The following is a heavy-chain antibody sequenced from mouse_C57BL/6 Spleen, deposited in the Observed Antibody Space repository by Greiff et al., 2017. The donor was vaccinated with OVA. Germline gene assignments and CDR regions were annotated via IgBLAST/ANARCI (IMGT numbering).Heavy chain of an antibody. Sequence: VQLQQPGAELVKPGASVKLSCKASGYTFTSYWMQWVKQRPGQGLEWIGEIDPSDSYTNYNQKFKGKATLTVDTSSSTAYMQLSSLTSEDAAVYYCARGTTVVSLEYWGQGTSVTVSS. D-gene: IGHD1-1*01. CDR2: IDPSDSYT. V-gene: IGHV1-50*01. CDR3: ARGTTVVSLEY. J-gene: IGHJ4*01. CDR1: GYTFTSYW.